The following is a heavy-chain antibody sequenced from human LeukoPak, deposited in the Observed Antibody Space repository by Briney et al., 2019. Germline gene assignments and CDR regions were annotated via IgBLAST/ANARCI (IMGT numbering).Heavy chain of an antibody. D-gene: IGHD6-13*01. CDR1: GGSISSYY. CDR3: ACIKGSTWFDY. V-gene: IGHV4-4*07. Sequence: PSETLSLTCTVSGGSISSYYLSWIRQPAGKGLEWVGRIDTSGTTKYNPSLKSRVNMSLDTSKNQSSLELRSVSAADTAVYYCACIKGSTWFDYWGQGTLVTVSS. J-gene: IGHJ4*02. CDR2: IDTSGTT.